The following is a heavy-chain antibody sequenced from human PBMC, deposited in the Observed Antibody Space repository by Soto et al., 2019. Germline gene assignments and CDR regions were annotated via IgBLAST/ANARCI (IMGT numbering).Heavy chain of an antibody. D-gene: IGHD4-17*01. CDR3: ARDLNDYPNWFDP. Sequence: TSETLSLTCTVSGGSINSGDYYWSWIRQPPGKGLEYIGYIYYSGITYYTPSLKSRVSISVDTSKNQFSLRLSSVTAADTAVYYCARDLNDYPNWFDPWGQGTLVTVSS. V-gene: IGHV4-30-4*01. CDR1: GGSINSGDYY. J-gene: IGHJ5*02. CDR2: IYYSGIT.